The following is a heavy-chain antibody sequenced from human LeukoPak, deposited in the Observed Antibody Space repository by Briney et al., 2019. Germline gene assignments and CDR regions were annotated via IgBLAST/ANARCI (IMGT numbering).Heavy chain of an antibody. J-gene: IGHJ4*02. CDR2: TSGSGGST. D-gene: IGHD6-13*01. CDR3: AVGRGSSPVDY. Sequence: PGGSLRLSCAAYGFTFSSYAMSCVRQAQGKGLEWVSATSGSGGSTYYADSVKGRFTISRDNSKNTLYLQMNSLRAEDTAVYYCAVGRGSSPVDYWGQGTLVTVSS. CDR1: GFTFSSYA. V-gene: IGHV3-23*01.